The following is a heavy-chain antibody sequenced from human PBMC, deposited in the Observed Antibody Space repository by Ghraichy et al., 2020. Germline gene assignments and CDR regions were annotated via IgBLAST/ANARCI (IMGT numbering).Heavy chain of an antibody. CDR1: GFTFSSYA. CDR3: AKRSENYCSGGSCYSGDFDY. V-gene: IGHV3-23*01. Sequence: GESLNISCAASGFTFSSYAMSWVRQAPGKGLEWVSAISGSGGSTYYADSVKGRFTISRDNSKNTLYLQMNSLRAEDTAVYYCAKRSENYCSGGSCYSGDFDYWGQGTLVTVSS. CDR2: ISGSGGST. J-gene: IGHJ4*02. D-gene: IGHD2-15*01.